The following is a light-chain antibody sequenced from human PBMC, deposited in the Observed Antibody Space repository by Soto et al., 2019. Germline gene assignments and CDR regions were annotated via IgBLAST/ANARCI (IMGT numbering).Light chain of an antibody. CDR3: QQYYEIPHT. CDR1: QNILYSSNNKNY. J-gene: IGKJ2*01. Sequence: DIVMTQSPDSLAVSLGERATINCKSSQNILYSSNNKNYLAWYQLKPGQPPKLRTCWASTRESGVPDRFSGSGSGTDFTLPISSLRAEDVAVYYCQQYYEIPHTFGQGTKLEI. CDR2: WAS. V-gene: IGKV4-1*01.